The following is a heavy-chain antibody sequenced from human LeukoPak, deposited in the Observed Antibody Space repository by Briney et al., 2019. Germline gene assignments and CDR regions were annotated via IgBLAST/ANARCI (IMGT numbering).Heavy chain of an antibody. V-gene: IGHV3-9*01. CDR1: GFIFDDYA. CDR2: LSWNSGAI. CDR3: AKDHFNTAMADWDY. J-gene: IGHJ4*02. D-gene: IGHD5-18*01. Sequence: PGGSLRLSCAASGFIFDDYAMHWVRQAPGKGLEWVSGLSWNSGAISYADSVKGRFTISRDNSKNTLYLQMNSLRAEDTAVYYCAKDHFNTAMADWDYWGQGTLVTVSS.